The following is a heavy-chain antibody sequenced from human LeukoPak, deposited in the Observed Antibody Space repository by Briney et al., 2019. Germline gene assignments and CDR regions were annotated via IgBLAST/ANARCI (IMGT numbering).Heavy chain of an antibody. V-gene: IGHV4-39*07. CDR3: ASRVVRGSYSALEALNTYYFDY. CDR1: GGSISSSTYY. Sequence: SETLSLTCTVSGGSISSSTYYWGWIRQPPGKGLEWIGSIYYSGSTYYNPSLKSRVTISVDTSKNQFSLKLSSVTAADTAVYYCASRVVRGSYSALEALNTYYFDYWGQGTLVTVSS. D-gene: IGHD1-26*01. J-gene: IGHJ4*02. CDR2: IYYSGST.